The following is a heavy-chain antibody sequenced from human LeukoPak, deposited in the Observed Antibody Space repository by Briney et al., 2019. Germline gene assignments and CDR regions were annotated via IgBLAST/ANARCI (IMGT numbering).Heavy chain of an antibody. D-gene: IGHD7-27*01. CDR2: IYYSGST. CDR3: ARALTGDQFFDP. Sequence: KPSQTLSLTCNVSGGSISKDGYYWSWLRQHPVKGLEGLGYIYYSGSTYYNPSLKSRFTLSVDTSKSQFSLRLSSVTAADTAVYYCARALTGDQFFDPWGQGTLVTVSS. CDR1: GGSISKDGYY. J-gene: IGHJ5*02. V-gene: IGHV4-31*03.